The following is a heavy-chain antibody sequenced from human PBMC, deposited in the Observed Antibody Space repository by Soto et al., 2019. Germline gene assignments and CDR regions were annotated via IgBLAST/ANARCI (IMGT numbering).Heavy chain of an antibody. CDR2: ISAYNGNT. CDR1: GYTFTSYG. D-gene: IGHD1-1*01. CDR3: ARCQELEPTSGWFDP. J-gene: IGHJ5*02. Sequence: QVQLVQSGAEVKKPGASVKVSCKASGYTFTSYGISWVRQAPGQGLEWMGWISAYNGNTNYAQKLHGRVTMTTDTSTSRAYMEVRSLRSDDTAVYYCARCQELEPTSGWFDPWGQGTLVTVSS. V-gene: IGHV1-18*01.